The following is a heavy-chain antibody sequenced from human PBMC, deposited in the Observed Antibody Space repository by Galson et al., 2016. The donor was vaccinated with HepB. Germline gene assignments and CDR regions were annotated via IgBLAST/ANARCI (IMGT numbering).Heavy chain of an antibody. CDR3: ARAFGAGDY. V-gene: IGHV1-3*01. D-gene: IGHD3-16*01. CDR2: IDPGTGNT. CDR1: GYRFTGYV. J-gene: IGHJ4*02. Sequence: SVKVSCKASGYRFTGYVMNWVRQAPGQGLEWMGWIDPGTGNTKYSQKFQGRVTITSDTIATTAYMDLTSLTSEDTGVYYCARAFGAGDYWGQGTLVTVSS.